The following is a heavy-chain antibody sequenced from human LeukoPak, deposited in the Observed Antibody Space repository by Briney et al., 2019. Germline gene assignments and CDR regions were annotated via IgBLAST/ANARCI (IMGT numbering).Heavy chain of an antibody. CDR1: GYTFTDYF. J-gene: IGHJ4*02. CDR2: TSPKSGDR. CDR3: ARERVVRGSFDY. V-gene: IGHV1-2*02. D-gene: IGHD3-10*01. Sequence: AASVKVSCKISGYTFTDYFIHWVRQAPGQGLEWMGWTSPKSGDRKCTQKFQGRVTMTRDTSISTAYMELSKLRSDDTAVYYCARERVVRGSFDYWGQGTLVTVSS.